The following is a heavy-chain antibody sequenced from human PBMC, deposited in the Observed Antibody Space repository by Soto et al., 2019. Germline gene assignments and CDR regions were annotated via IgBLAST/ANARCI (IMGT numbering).Heavy chain of an antibody. J-gene: IGHJ4*02. CDR2: IYYSGST. D-gene: IGHD6-6*01. CDR3: ARHRRKQPVVEPFDY. CDR1: GGSISSSSYY. Sequence: SETLSLTCTVSGGSISSSSYYWGWIRQPPGKGLEWIGSIYYSGSTYYNPSLKSRVTISVDTSKNQFSLKLSSVTAADTAVYYCARHRRKQPVVEPFDYWGQGTLVTVSS. V-gene: IGHV4-39*01.